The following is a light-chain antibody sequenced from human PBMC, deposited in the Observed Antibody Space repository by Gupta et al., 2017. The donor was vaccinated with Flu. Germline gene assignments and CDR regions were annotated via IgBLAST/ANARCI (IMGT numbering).Light chain of an antibody. CDR3: QQDGNLPYT. CDR1: QSVSSSY. CDR2: GAS. V-gene: IGKV3D-7*01. J-gene: IGKJ2*01. Sequence: PGERVTLSCRASQSVSSSYLTWYQQKPGQAPRLLIYGASTRATSIPARFSGSGSGTAFTLTISSLHPEDFAVYYCQQDGNLPYTFGQGTKLEIK.